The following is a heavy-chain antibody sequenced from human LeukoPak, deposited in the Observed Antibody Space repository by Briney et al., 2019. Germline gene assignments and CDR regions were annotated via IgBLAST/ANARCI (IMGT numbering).Heavy chain of an antibody. D-gene: IGHD3-10*01. CDR3: ARDLDYGSGRSLGAFDI. J-gene: IGHJ3*02. CDR2: IKQDGSEK. Sequence: GGSLRLSCAASGFSFSNYWMSWDRQAPGKGLEWVANIKQDGSEKYYVDSVKGRFTISRDKARNSLYLQMNSLRGEDTAVYYCARDLDYGSGRSLGAFDIWGQGTMVSVSS. CDR1: GFSFSNYW. V-gene: IGHV3-7*03.